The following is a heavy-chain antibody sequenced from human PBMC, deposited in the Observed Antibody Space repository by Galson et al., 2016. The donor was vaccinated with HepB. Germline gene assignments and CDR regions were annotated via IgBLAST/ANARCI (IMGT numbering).Heavy chain of an antibody. CDR3: ARVQGDYYGSGSYGYDN. Sequence: SLRLSCAASGFTFSSYSMNWVRQAPGKGLKWVSSISSSGSYIYYADSVKGRFTISRDNAKNSLYLQMNSLRAEDTAVYYCARVQGDYYGSGSYGYDNWGQGTLVTVSS. J-gene: IGHJ4*02. CDR1: GFTFSSYS. V-gene: IGHV3-21*01. D-gene: IGHD3-10*01. CDR2: ISSSGSYI.